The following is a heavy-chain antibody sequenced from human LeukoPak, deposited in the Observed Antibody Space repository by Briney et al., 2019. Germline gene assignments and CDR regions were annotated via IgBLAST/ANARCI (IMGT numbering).Heavy chain of an antibody. CDR1: GFTFSNYA. Sequence: PGGSLRLSCAASGFTFSNYAMSWVRQAPGKGLEWVSYISSSGSTIHYADSVKGRFTISRDNAKNSLYLQMNSLRAEDTAVYYCARDSYYDFWSGYYTGIGYWGQGTLVTVSS. D-gene: IGHD3-3*01. J-gene: IGHJ4*02. CDR3: ARDSYYDFWSGYYTGIGY. CDR2: ISSSGSTI. V-gene: IGHV3-11*01.